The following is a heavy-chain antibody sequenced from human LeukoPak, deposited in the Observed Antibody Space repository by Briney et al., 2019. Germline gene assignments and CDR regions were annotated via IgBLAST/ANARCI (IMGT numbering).Heavy chain of an antibody. V-gene: IGHV3-48*01. CDR2: ISGSSSSSDGGAK. CDR1: GFTFSTYS. Sequence: GGSLRLSCTASGFTFSTYSMNWVRQAPGRGLEWVSYISGSSSSSDGGAKQYADSVKGRFTISRDNAKNTLYVQMNSLRAEDTAVYYCAKGTNGGMDVWGQGTTVTVSS. J-gene: IGHJ6*02. D-gene: IGHD1-1*01. CDR3: AKGTNGGMDV.